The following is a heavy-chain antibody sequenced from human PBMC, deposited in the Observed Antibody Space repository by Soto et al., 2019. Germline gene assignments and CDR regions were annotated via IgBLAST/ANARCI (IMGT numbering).Heavy chain of an antibody. CDR2: ISPAGSEK. V-gene: IGHV3-7*01. CDR1: RFTFSKYW. Sequence: EVQLVESGGGLVQPGGSVRLSCAASRFTFSKYWMSWVRQAPGKGPEWVANISPAGSEKFYVGSVKGRFTISRDNAENSLFLQMNSLRAEDTAVYYCARDQGYLDYWGQGAPVTVSS. J-gene: IGHJ4*02. D-gene: IGHD3-16*02. CDR3: ARDQGYLDY.